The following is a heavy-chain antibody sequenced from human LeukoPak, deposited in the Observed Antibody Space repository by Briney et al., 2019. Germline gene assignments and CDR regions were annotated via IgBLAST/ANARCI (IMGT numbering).Heavy chain of an antibody. Sequence: GGSLRLSCAASGFTFSSYWMHWVRQAPGKGLEWVSSINNSGGNTNYADSVKGRFTISRDNSKNTLYLQMNSLRAEDTAVYYCVNGGPYSSRSWFDPWGQGTLVTVSS. J-gene: IGHJ5*02. V-gene: IGHV3-23*01. CDR3: VNGGPYSSRSWFDP. D-gene: IGHD6-13*01. CDR1: GFTFSSYW. CDR2: INNSGGNT.